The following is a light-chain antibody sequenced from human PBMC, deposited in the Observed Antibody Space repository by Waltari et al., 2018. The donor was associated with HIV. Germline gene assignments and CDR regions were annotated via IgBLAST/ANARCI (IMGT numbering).Light chain of an antibody. V-gene: IGLV1-44*01. CDR3: AAWEDNLNGGV. CDR2: SNN. Sequence: HSVLTQPPSASGTPGQRVTLSCSGSRSNIASNTVNWYQQIPGTAPKLLIYSNNQRPSGVHDRFSGAKSGTSASRAISGLKAEDEADYYCAAWEDNLNGGVVGGGTKLTVL. CDR1: RSNIASNT. J-gene: IGLJ3*02.